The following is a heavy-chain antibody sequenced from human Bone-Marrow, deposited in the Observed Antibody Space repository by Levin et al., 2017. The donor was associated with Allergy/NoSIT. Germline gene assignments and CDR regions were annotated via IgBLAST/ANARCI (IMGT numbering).Heavy chain of an antibody. CDR2: IIPIFGTA. CDR1: GGTFSSYA. D-gene: IGHD3-10*01. J-gene: IGHJ6*02. CDR3: ARGVLLWFGEHYYYYGMDV. V-gene: IGHV1-69*13. Sequence: VASVKVSCKASGGTFSSYAISWVRQAPGQGLEWMGGIIPIFGTANYAQKFQGRVTITADESTSTAYMELSSLRSEDTAVYYCARGVLLWFGEHYYYYGMDVWGQGTTVTVSS.